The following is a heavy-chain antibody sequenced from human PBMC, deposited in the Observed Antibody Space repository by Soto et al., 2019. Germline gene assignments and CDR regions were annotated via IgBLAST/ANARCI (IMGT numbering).Heavy chain of an antibody. Sequence: SETLSLTCTVSGGSITIYYWRWIRQPPGKRLEWIGYIYYSGSTNYNPSLKSRVTISVDTSKHQFSLKLSSVTAADTAVYYCARVYGDYLDFWGQGTLVTVSA. CDR3: ARVYGDYLDF. D-gene: IGHD4-17*01. V-gene: IGHV4-59*01. CDR1: GGSITIYY. J-gene: IGHJ4*02. CDR2: IYYSGST.